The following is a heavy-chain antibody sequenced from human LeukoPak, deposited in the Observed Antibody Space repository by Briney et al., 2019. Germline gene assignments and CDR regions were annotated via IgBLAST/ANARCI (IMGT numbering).Heavy chain of an antibody. CDR1: GFTFSHYY. D-gene: IGHD1-20*01. CDR3: SRGRYNWSPNFDC. V-gene: IGHV3-11*01. J-gene: IGHJ4*02. CDR2: ISCSGSTK. Sequence: GGSLRLSCPASGFTFSHYYMSGIRQAPWKGLQWLSYISCSGSTKYYADTLKGRFTISMHNDKHSLLLQINSLRAEDTAVYYCSRGRYNWSPNFDCWGQGTLVTVSS.